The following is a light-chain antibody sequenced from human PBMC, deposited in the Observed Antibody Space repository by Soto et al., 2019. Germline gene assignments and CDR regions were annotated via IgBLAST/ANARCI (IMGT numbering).Light chain of an antibody. V-gene: IGLV2-14*01. J-gene: IGLJ2*01. CDR3: SSYTSTSLVV. CDR2: EVS. Sequence: QSALTQPASVSGSPGQSITISCTGTSSDVGGYNYVSWYQQHPGKAPKLMIYEVSNRPSGVSNRFSGSKSGNTASLTISGLQAGDEAEYYCSSYTSTSLVVFGGGTKLTVL. CDR1: SSDVGGYNY.